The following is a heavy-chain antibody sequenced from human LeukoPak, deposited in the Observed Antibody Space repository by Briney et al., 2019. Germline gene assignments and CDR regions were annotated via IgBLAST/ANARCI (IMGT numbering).Heavy chain of an antibody. CDR2: ISWNSGSI. CDR1: GFTFDDYA. D-gene: IGHD1-26*01. J-gene: IGHJ4*02. CDR3: AKDRRDSGSYSYYFDY. V-gene: IGHV3-9*01. Sequence: GGSLRLSCAASGFTFDDYAMHWVRQAPGKGLEWVSGISWNSGSIGYADSVKGRFTISRDNAKNSLYLQVNSLRAEDTALYYCAKDRRDSGSYSYYFDYWGQGTLVTVSS.